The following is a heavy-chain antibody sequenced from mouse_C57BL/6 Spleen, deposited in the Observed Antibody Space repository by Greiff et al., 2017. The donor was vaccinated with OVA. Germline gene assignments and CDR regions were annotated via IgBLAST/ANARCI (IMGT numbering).Heavy chain of an antibody. J-gene: IGHJ2*01. CDR3: ARHKIYDYDDYFDY. V-gene: IGHV5-6*01. D-gene: IGHD2-4*01. Sequence: EVQLVESGGDLVKPGGSLKLSCAASGFTFSSYGMSWVRQTPDKRLEWVATISSGGSYTYYPDSVKGRFTISRDNAKNTLYLQMSSLKSEDTAMYYCARHKIYDYDDYFDYWGQGTTLTVSS. CDR2: ISSGGSYT. CDR1: GFTFSSYG.